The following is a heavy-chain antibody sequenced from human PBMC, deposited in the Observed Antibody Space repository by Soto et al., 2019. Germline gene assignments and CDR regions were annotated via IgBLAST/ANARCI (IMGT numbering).Heavy chain of an antibody. CDR2: ISAYNGNT. CDR1: GYTFTSYG. V-gene: IGHV1-18*01. CDR3: ARDWSSIAAAGTEGDY. Sequence: QVQLVQSGAEVKKPGASVKVSCKASGYTFTSYGISWVRQAPGQGLEWMGWISAYNGNTNYAQKFHDRVTMTTDTSTNTAYMELRSLRSDDTAVYYCARDWSSIAAAGTEGDYWGQGTLVTVSS. D-gene: IGHD6-13*01. J-gene: IGHJ4*02.